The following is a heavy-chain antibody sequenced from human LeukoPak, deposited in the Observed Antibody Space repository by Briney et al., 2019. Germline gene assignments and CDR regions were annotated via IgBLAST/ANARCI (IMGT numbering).Heavy chain of an antibody. CDR3: ARSQGAYFDY. CDR1: GGSLSSYY. Sequence: PSQTLSLTCTVFGGSLSSYYWVWVWQPPGKGPECSGDISYIGSTNYNPSLKSRVTISLDTSKNHFSLKLTSVTAADTAVFYCARSQGAYFDYWGQGILVTVSS. V-gene: IGHV4-59*01. CDR2: ISYIGST. J-gene: IGHJ4*02.